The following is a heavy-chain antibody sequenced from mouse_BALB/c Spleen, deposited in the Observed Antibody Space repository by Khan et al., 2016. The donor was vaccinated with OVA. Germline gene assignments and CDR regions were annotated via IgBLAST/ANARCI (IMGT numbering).Heavy chain of an antibody. CDR1: GYSITSGYR. Sequence: EVQLQESGPGLVKPSQSLSLTCSVTGYSITSGYRWNWIRQFPGSKLEWMGYISYDGSNSYNPSLKNRISITRDTSKNQFFMTLNSVTTEDTATFDCARGGAVVPYWYFDVWGAGTTVTVSS. CDR2: ISYDGSN. D-gene: IGHD1-1*01. CDR3: ARGGAVVPYWYFDV. J-gene: IGHJ1*01. V-gene: IGHV3-6*02.